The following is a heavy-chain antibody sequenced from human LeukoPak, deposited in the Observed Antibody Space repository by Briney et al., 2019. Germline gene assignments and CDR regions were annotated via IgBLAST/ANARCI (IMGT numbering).Heavy chain of an antibody. CDR2: INPNSGGT. V-gene: IGHV1-2*02. J-gene: IGHJ5*02. D-gene: IGHD3-10*01. Sequence: ASVKVPCKASGYTFTGYYMHWVRQAPGQGLEWMGWINPNSGGTNYAQKFQGRVTMTRDTSISTAYMELSRLRPDDTAVYYCASRITMVRGVIIKEGNWFDPWGQGTLVTVSS. CDR3: ASRITMVRGVIIKEGNWFDP. CDR1: GYTFTGYY.